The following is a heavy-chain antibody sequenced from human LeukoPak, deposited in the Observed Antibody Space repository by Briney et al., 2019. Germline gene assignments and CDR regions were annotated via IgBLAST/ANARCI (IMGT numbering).Heavy chain of an antibody. V-gene: IGHV3-30*18. CDR3: AKDRRLYDILTPFDY. CDR2: ISNDAGNY. D-gene: IGHD3-9*01. CDR1: GFTFSSYG. Sequence: GRSLRLSCAASGFTFSSYGMHWVRQAPGKGLEWVALISNDAGNYYYADSVKGRFTISRDNSKNTLYLQMNSLRAEDTAVYFCAKDRRLYDILTPFDYWGQGTLVTVSS. J-gene: IGHJ4*02.